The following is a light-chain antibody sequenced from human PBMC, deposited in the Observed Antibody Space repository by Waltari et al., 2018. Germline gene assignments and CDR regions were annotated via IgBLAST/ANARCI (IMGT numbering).Light chain of an antibody. J-gene: IGLJ2*01. CDR2: RDS. V-gene: IGLV3-9*01. CDR1: KIGSKN. CDR3: QVWDSSYVV. Sequence: SYALTQVLSVSVALGQTDRLLCGRDKIGSKNVHCYQQMRGQAPVLVIYRDSNRPSGIPERFSGSNSGNTATLTFSRAQAGDEADYYCQVWDSSYVVFGGGTKLTVL.